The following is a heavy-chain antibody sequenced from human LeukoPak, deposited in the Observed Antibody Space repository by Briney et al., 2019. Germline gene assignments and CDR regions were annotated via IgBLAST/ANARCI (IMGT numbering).Heavy chain of an antibody. CDR3: ARSTGSTMFIDY. D-gene: IGHD3-10*02. Sequence: PSETLSLTCTVSGGSISPYYWSWIRQPPGTGLERLGYIYYSGNTDYNPSLKSRVAISVDTSKNQFSLKLSSVTAADTAVYYCARSTGSTMFIDYWGQGTLVTVSS. CDR1: GGSISPYY. V-gene: IGHV4-59*01. J-gene: IGHJ4*02. CDR2: IYYSGNT.